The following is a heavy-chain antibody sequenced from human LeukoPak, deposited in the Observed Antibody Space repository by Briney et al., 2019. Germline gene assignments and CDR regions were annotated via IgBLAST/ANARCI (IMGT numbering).Heavy chain of an antibody. Sequence: PGGSLRLSCVVSGFSVRNNYIIWVRQAPGNGLERVSVIYGDGRTSHSASVRGRFTISRDNSKTIVSLQMNNLRAEDTAVYYCARGRGLGVVSPYFDYWGQGTLVTVSS. CDR3: ARGRGLGVVSPYFDY. V-gene: IGHV3-53*01. D-gene: IGHD3-3*01. CDR1: GFSVRNNY. CDR2: IYGDGRT. J-gene: IGHJ4*02.